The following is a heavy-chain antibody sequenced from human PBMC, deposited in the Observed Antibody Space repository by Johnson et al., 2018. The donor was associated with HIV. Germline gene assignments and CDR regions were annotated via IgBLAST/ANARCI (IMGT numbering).Heavy chain of an antibody. CDR3: ARDRRQFLEWLSDAVDI. J-gene: IGHJ3*02. Sequence: VQLVESGGGVVQPGRSLRLSCAASGFTFSSYGMHWVRQAPGKGLEWVANIKEDGSEKYYVDSVKGRFTISRDNAKNSRYLQMSSLRDADTAGYYCARDRRQFLEWLSDAVDIWGQGTMVTVSS. V-gene: IGHV3-7*01. D-gene: IGHD3-3*01. CDR2: IKEDGSEK. CDR1: GFTFSSYG.